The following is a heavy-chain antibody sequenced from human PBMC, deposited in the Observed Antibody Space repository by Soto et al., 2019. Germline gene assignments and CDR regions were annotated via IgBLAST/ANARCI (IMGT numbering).Heavy chain of an antibody. CDR1: GFTFSSYW. CDR3: ARGPPWRVAGTYYFDY. V-gene: IGHV3-74*01. D-gene: IGHD6-19*01. J-gene: IGHJ4*02. CDR2: INSDGSST. Sequence: PGGSLRLSCAASGFTFSSYWMHWVRQAPGKGLVWVSRINSDGSSTSYADSVKGRFTISRDNAKNTLYLQMNSLRAEDTAVYYCARGPPWRVAGTYYFDYWGQGTLVTVSS.